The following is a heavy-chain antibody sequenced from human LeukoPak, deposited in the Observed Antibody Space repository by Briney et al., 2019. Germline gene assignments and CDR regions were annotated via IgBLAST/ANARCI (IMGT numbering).Heavy chain of an antibody. CDR1: GYSISSGYY. J-gene: IGHJ4*02. Sequence: SSETLSLTCIVSGYSISSGYYWGWIRQPPGKGLEWIGIKYHSGNTYYNPSLKSRVTISVDTSKNQFSLKLSSVTAADTAVYYCARRKTGYDYVWGSYRRYFDYWGQGTLVTVSS. CDR3: ARRKTGYDYVWGSYRRYFDY. V-gene: IGHV4-38-2*02. D-gene: IGHD3-16*02. CDR2: KYHSGNT.